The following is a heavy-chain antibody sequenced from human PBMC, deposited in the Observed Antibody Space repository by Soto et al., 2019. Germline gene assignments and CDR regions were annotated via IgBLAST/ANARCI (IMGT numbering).Heavy chain of an antibody. V-gene: IGHV3-33*01. D-gene: IGHD2-2*01. Sequence: PGGSLRLSCAASGFTFSSFGMHWVRQAPGKGLEWVAVIWYDGSNKYYADSVKGRFTISRDDSKNTLYLQMNSLRVEDTAVYYCARDRRGHCSSTSCYFSKLMAVWGQGTTVTVSS. CDR1: GFTFSSFG. CDR2: IWYDGSNK. J-gene: IGHJ6*02. CDR3: ARDRRGHCSSTSCYFSKLMAV.